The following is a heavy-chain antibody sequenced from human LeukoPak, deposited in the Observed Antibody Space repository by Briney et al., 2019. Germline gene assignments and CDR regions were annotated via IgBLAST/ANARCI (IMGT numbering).Heavy chain of an antibody. D-gene: IGHD5-18*01. CDR3: ARDRYRRGTAMVTHWFDP. CDR1: GYTFTGYY. Sequence: ASVKVSCKASGYTFTGYYMHWVRQAPGQGLEWMGWINPSSGGTNYAQKFQGRVTMTRDTSISTAYMELSRLRSDDTAVYYCARDRYRRGTAMVTHWFDPWGQGTLVTVSS. J-gene: IGHJ5*02. V-gene: IGHV1-2*02. CDR2: INPSSGGT.